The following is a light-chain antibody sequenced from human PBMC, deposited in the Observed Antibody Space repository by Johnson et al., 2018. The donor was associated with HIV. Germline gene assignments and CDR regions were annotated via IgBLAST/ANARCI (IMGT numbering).Light chain of an antibody. CDR3: GTWDNSLSAGV. V-gene: IGLV1-51*01. CDR1: SSNIGNNY. Sequence: QSVLTQPPSVSAAPGQKVTISCSGSSSNIGNNYAYWYQQVPGTAPKLLIYDNHKRHSGIPDRFSGSKSGTSATLGITALQTGDEADYYCGTWDNSLSAGVFGTWTKVTVL. J-gene: IGLJ1*01. CDR2: DNH.